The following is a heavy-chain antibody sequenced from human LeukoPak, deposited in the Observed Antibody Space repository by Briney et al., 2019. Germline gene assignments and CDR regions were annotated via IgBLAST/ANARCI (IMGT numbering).Heavy chain of an antibody. J-gene: IGHJ4*02. V-gene: IGHV3-30*18. CDR1: GFTFSSYG. Sequence: PGRSLRLSCAASGFTFSSYGMHWVRQAPGKGLEWVAVISYDGSNKYYADSVKGRFTISRDNSKNTLYLQMNSLRAEDTAVYYCAKDYSTGCGDWGQGTLVTVSS. CDR3: AKDYSTGCGD. CDR2: ISYDGSNK. D-gene: IGHD2-2*01.